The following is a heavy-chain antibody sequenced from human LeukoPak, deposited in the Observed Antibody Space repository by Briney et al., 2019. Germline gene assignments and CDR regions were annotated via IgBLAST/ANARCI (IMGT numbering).Heavy chain of an antibody. V-gene: IGHV3-23*01. CDR2: ISGSGGST. CDR3: AKVQTTVTTYYYYYMDV. D-gene: IGHD4-11*01. J-gene: IGHJ6*03. Sequence: GGSLRLSCAASGFTFSSYAMSWVRQAPGKGLEWVSGISGSGGSTYYADSVKGRFTISRDNSKNTLYLQVNSLSAEDTAVYYCAKVQTTVTTYYYYYMDVWGKGTTVTVSS. CDR1: GFTFSSYA.